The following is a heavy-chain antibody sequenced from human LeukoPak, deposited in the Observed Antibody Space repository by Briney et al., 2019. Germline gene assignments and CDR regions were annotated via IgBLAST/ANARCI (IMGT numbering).Heavy chain of an antibody. J-gene: IGHJ4*02. V-gene: IGHV3-23*01. CDR2: ISGSGGST. Sequence: GGSLRLSCAASGFTFSSYAMSWVRQAPGKGLEWVSAISGSGGSTYYADSVKGRFTISRDNSKNTLYLRMNSLRAEDTAVYYCFTYYDFWSGFFDYWGQGTLVTVSS. D-gene: IGHD3-3*01. CDR3: FTYYDFWSGFFDY. CDR1: GFTFSSYA.